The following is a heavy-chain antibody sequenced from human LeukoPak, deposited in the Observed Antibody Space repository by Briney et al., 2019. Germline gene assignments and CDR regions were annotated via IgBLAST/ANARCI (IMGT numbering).Heavy chain of an antibody. CDR3: ARVLSGIRYFDWLSHYYYYMDV. Sequence: GGSLRLSCAASGFTFSDYYMSWIRQAPGKGLEWVSYISSSGSTIYYADSVKGRFTISRDNAKNSLYLQMNSLRAEDTAVYYCARVLSGIRYFDWLSHYYYYMDVWGKGTTVTISS. D-gene: IGHD3-9*01. CDR1: GFTFSDYY. J-gene: IGHJ6*03. CDR2: ISSSGSTI. V-gene: IGHV3-11*01.